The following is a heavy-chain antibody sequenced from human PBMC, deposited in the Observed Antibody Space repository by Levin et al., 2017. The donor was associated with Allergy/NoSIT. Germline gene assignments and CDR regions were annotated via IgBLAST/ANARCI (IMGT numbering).Heavy chain of an antibody. Sequence: GGSLRLSCAASGFSFSSYSMNWVRQAPGKGLGWISYISKNSATIYYADSVKGRFTISRDNANNSLYLQMNSLRAEDTAVYYCARGINYYEYIWGSYRPTPFDYWGQGSLVTVSS. V-gene: IGHV3-48*04. CDR3: ARGINYYEYIWGSYRPTPFDY. CDR2: ISKNSATI. J-gene: IGHJ4*02. CDR1: GFSFSSYS. D-gene: IGHD3-16*02.